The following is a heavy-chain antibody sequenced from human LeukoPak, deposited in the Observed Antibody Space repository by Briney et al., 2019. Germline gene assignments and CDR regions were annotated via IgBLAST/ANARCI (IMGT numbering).Heavy chain of an antibody. CDR3: ARDTYNYGSSAYYFDY. Sequence: ASETLSLTCTVSGGSISSYYWSWIRQPPGKGLEWIGYIYYSGSTNYNPSLKSRVTIPVDTSKNQFSLKLSSVTAADTAVYYCARDTYNYGSSAYYFDYWGQGTLVTVSS. CDR2: IYYSGST. V-gene: IGHV4-59*01. J-gene: IGHJ4*02. D-gene: IGHD5-18*01. CDR1: GGSISSYY.